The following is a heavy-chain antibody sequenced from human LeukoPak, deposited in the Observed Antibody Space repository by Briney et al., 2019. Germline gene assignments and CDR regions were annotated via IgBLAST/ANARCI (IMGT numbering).Heavy chain of an antibody. V-gene: IGHV4-59*11. CDR1: GGSISSHF. D-gene: IGHD4-17*01. CDR2: VHYTGST. Sequence: PSETLSLTCTVSGGSISSHFWSWIRQPPGKGLEWIAYVHYTGSTNYNPSLKSRVTIAMDTSKNQFSLRLRSVTAADTAVYYCARVERYNGDYGWSDPWGQGTLVTVSS. J-gene: IGHJ5*02. CDR3: ARVERYNGDYGWSDP.